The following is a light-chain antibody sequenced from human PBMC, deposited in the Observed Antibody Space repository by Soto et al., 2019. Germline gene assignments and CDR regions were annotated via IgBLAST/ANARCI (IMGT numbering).Light chain of an antibody. CDR1: QSINSW. CDR2: DTS. J-gene: IGKJ1*01. CDR3: QQYNSYPWT. V-gene: IGKV1-5*01. Sequence: DIQMTQSPSTLSASVGDRVTITCRASQSINSWLAWYQQKPGKAPNLLISDTSSLESGVPSRFSGSGSGTEFTLTISSLQPGDFATYYCQQYNSYPWTFGQGTKVDIK.